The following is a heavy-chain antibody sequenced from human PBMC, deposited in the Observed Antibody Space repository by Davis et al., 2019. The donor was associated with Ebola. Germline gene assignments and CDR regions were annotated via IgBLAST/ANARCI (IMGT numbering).Heavy chain of an antibody. Sequence: GESLKISCAASGFPFSSYNMNWVRQAPGKGLEWVSSISSSSTYIYYADSVKGRCTISRDNAKKSLYLQMNSLRAEDTAVYYCARSSVWGQGTLVTVSS. CDR1: GFPFSSYN. J-gene: IGHJ4*02. CDR2: ISSSSTYI. CDR3: ARSSV. V-gene: IGHV3-21*01.